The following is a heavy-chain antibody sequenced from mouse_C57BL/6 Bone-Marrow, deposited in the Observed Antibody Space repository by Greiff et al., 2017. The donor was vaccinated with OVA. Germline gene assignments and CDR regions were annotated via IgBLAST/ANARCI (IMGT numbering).Heavy chain of an antibody. CDR2: IDPADSDT. D-gene: IGHD1-1*02. CDR3: ARRGSYGPLAY. V-gene: IGHV1-69*01. Sequence: QVQLQQPGAELVMPGASVKLSCTASGYTFTSYWMHWVKQRPGQGLEWIGEIDPADSDTNYNQKFKGKSTLTVDKSSSTAYMQLSSLTSEDSAVYYCARRGSYGPLAYWGQGTLVTVSA. J-gene: IGHJ3*01. CDR1: GYTFTSYW.